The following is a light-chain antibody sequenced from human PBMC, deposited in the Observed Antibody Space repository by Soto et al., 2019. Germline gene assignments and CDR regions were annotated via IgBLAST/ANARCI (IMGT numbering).Light chain of an antibody. CDR2: KAS. CDR3: QQYNTYST. Sequence: DIQITQSPSTLSASVGDRVTITCRPSQSISSWLAWYQQKPGKAPKLLIYKASSLESGVPSRFSGSGSGTEFTLTISSLQPDDFATYYCQQYNTYSTFGQGTKVEIK. J-gene: IGKJ1*01. V-gene: IGKV1-5*03. CDR1: QSISSW.